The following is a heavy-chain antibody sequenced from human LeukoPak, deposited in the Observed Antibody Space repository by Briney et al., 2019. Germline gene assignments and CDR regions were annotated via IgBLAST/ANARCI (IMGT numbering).Heavy chain of an antibody. CDR2: IDPSDSYT. J-gene: IGHJ4*02. CDR1: GYRFSSYW. D-gene: IGHD3-22*01. V-gene: IGHV5-10-1*01. CDR3: ARHYYDSSGGLDC. Sequence: GASLQISCKGSGYRFSSYWISRVRQMPGKGLEWMGRIDPSDSYTNYSPYCQSHVTISADKSINTAYLQWSSLKASDTAMYYCARHYYDSSGGLDCWGQGTLVTVSS.